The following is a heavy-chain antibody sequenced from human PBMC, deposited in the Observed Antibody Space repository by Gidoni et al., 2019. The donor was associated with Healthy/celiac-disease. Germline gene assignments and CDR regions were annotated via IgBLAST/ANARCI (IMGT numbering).Heavy chain of an antibody. D-gene: IGHD2-2*01. CDR2: INPSGGST. CDR3: ASGSTRANWFDP. V-gene: IGHV1-46*01. Sequence: QVQLVQSGAEVKKPGASVKVSCKAAGYTFTSYYMHWVRQAPGQGLEWMGIINPSGGSTSYAQKFQGRVTMTRDTSTSTVYMELSSLRSEDTAVYYCASGSTRANWFDPWGQGTLVTVSS. CDR1: GYTFTSYY. J-gene: IGHJ5*02.